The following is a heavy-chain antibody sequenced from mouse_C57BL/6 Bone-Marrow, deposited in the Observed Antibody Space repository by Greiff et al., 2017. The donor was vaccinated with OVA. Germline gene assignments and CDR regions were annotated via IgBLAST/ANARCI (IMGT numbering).Heavy chain of an antibody. CDR2: LDPHSGGP. CDR1: VYTFPSYW. Sequence: QVPLKQPGAELVKPGASVKLSCKASVYTFPSYWMHWVKQRPGRGLEWLGRLDPHSGGPQYNEKFQSKATLTVDKPSSTAYMQLSSLTSEDSAVYYCARSGPYGLYYFDYWGQGTTLTVSS. V-gene: IGHV1-72*01. D-gene: IGHD1-1*02. J-gene: IGHJ2*01. CDR3: ARSGPYGLYYFDY.